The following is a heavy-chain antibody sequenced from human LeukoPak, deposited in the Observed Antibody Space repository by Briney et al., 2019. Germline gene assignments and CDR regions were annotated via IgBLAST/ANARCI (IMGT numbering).Heavy chain of an antibody. J-gene: IGHJ4*02. D-gene: IGHD3-9*01. CDR2: MNHSGST. CDR3: ARGPSATNYDILTGYYDPLAVTHPNFDY. V-gene: IGHV4-34*01. Sequence: SETLSLTCAVYGGSFSGYYWSWIRQPPGKGLEWIGEMNHSGSTNYNPSLKSRVTISVDTSKNQFSLKLSSVTAADTAVYYCARGPSATNYDILTGYYDPLAVTHPNFDYWGQGTLVTVSS. CDR1: GGSFSGYY.